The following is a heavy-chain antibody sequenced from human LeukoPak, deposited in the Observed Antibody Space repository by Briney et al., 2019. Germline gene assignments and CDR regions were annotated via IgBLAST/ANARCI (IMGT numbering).Heavy chain of an antibody. CDR3: ARGGSVDCSSTSCYDSDY. V-gene: IGHV4-34*01. D-gene: IGHD2-2*01. CDR2: INNSGST. Sequence: SETLSLTRAVYRGSFSVYYWCCVRQPPGRGLGWVGEINNSGSTKYNPSLKSRVTISVDTSKNQISLKLSSVTAADTAVYYCARGGSVDCSSTSCYDSDYWGQGTLVTVSS. J-gene: IGHJ4*02. CDR1: RGSFSVYY.